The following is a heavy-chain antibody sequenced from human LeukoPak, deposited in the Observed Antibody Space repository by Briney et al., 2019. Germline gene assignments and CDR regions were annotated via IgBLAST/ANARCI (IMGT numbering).Heavy chain of an antibody. J-gene: IGHJ5*02. CDR2: IYYSGST. CDR1: GGSINNSY. V-gene: IGHV4-59*01. CDR3: ARLSSLANIAARGRTWLDP. Sequence: PSETLSLTCTVSGGSINNSYWTWIRQPPGKGLEWIGHIYYSGSTNYSASLKSRVTISVDTSKNQFSLKLSSVTAADTAVYYCARLSSLANIAARGRTWLDPWGQGSLVTVSS. D-gene: IGHD6-6*01.